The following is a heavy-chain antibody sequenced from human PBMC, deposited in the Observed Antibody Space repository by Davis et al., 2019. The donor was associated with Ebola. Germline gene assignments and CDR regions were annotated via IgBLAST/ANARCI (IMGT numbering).Heavy chain of an antibody. J-gene: IGHJ2*01. CDR1: GFIFSDYA. Sequence: PGGSLRLSCAASGFIFSDYAMNWVRQIPGKGLEWVSAISGSGASTHYADSVKGRVSISSDNSKHPLYLQMDGLRAEDTAVYYCAKSGLPTWTTLYYFDLWGRGTLVTVSS. CDR3: AKSGLPTWTTLYYFDL. V-gene: IGHV3-23*01. D-gene: IGHD2-21*02. CDR2: ISGSGAST.